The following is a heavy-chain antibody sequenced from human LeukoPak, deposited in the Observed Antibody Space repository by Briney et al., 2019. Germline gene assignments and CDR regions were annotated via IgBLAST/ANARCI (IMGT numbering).Heavy chain of an antibody. J-gene: IGHJ5*02. V-gene: IGHV1-46*01. CDR1: GYTFTSYY. CDR3: ARDSSVDDNAWWFDP. D-gene: IGHD3-10*01. CDR2: INPTGDRT. Sequence: ASVKVSCKASGYTFTSYYMHWVRQAPGQGLEWMGPINPTGDRTGYAQKFQGRVTMTRDMSTNTDYLELSSLRSEDTAIYYCARDSSVDDNAWWFDPWGQGTLVTVSS.